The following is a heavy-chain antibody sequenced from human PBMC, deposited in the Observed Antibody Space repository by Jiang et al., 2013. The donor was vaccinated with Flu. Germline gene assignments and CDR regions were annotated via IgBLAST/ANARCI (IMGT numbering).Heavy chain of an antibody. J-gene: IGHJ4*02. CDR2: IYYSGST. CDR1: GGSISSYY. CDR3: ARDRRGGTFDY. Sequence: SLTCTVSGGSISSYYWSWIRQPPGKGLEWIGYIYYSGSTNYNPSLKSRVTISVDTSKNQFSLKLSSVTAADTAVYYCARDRRGGTFDYWGQGTLVTVSS. D-gene: IGHD1-1*01. V-gene: IGHV4-59*13.